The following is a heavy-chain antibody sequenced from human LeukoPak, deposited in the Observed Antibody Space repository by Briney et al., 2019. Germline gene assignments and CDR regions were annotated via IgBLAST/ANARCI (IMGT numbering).Heavy chain of an antibody. Sequence: PSETLSLTCTVFGGSISSYYWSWIRQPAGKGLEWIGRMCTSGSTNYNPSLKSRVTMSVDTSKNQFSLKLSSVTAADTAVYYCARDYYDSSGYYSLFGYWGQGTLVTVSS. D-gene: IGHD3-22*01. CDR1: GGSISSYY. V-gene: IGHV4-4*07. J-gene: IGHJ4*02. CDR3: ARDYYDSSGYYSLFGY. CDR2: MCTSGST.